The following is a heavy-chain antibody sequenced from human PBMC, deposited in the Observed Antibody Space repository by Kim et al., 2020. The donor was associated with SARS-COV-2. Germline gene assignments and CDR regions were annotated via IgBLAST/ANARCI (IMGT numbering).Heavy chain of an antibody. V-gene: IGHV4-59*01. CDR2: IYYSGST. CDR3: ARLLGGRWLQPGYFDY. Sequence: SETLSLTCTVSGGSISSYYWSWIRQPPGKGLEWIGYIYYSGSTNYNPSLKSRVTISVDTSKNQFSLKLSSVTAADTAVYYCARLLGGRWLQPGYFDYWGQGTLVTVSS. CDR1: GGSISSYY. J-gene: IGHJ4*02. D-gene: IGHD3-16*01.